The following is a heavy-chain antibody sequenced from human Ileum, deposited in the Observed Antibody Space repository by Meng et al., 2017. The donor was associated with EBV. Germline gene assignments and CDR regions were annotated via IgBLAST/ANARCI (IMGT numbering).Heavy chain of an antibody. CDR1: GSAVSKYY. CDR2: IYYDGRT. D-gene: IGHD2-15*01. CDR3: ARDHCCSGGSPFNY. Sequence: EVQCVRAGVGLSRTGGALRFSCAASGSAVSKYYMNWVRQAPGKGLEWVSVIYYDGRTEYADSVKGRFTISRDKSKNTVYLQMNSLRDDDTAVYYCARDHCCSGGSPFNYWGQGTLVTVSS. V-gene: IGHV3-53*01. J-gene: IGHJ4*02.